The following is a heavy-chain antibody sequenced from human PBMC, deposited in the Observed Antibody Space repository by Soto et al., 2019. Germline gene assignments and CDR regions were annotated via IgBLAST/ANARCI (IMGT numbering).Heavy chain of an antibody. CDR3: AKLGGLKSGDYSPRFGY. Sequence: EVQLLESGGGLVQPGGSLRLSCAASGFTFSSYAMSWVRQAPGKGLEWVSAISGSGGSTYYADSVKGRFTISRDNSKNTLYLQMNSLRAEDTAVYYCAKLGGLKSGDYSPRFGYWGQGTLVTVSS. D-gene: IGHD4-17*01. J-gene: IGHJ4*02. CDR1: GFTFSSYA. CDR2: ISGSGGST. V-gene: IGHV3-23*01.